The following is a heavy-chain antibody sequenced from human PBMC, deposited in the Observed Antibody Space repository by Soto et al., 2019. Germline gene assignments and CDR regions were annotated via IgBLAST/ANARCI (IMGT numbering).Heavy chain of an antibody. CDR1: GFPFSSYW. CDR2: ISGDGVTT. Sequence: EVQLVESGGDLVQRGGSLRLSCAASGFPFSSYWMHWVRHTPGKGLDWVARISGDGVTTYYADSVTGRFTVSRDNAKKLFSLQISGLRAEDTAVYYCAREYYGLLTGYYTDYWGQGTLVSVSS. D-gene: IGHD3-9*01. V-gene: IGHV3-74*01. CDR3: AREYYGLLTGYYTDY. J-gene: IGHJ4*02.